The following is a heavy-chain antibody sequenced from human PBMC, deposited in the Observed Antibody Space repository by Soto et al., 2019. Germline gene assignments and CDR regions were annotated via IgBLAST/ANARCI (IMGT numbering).Heavy chain of an antibody. CDR3: ARVQPIDY. CDR2: IKQDGSEK. Sequence: GGSLRLSCAASGFIFSSYWMSWVRQAPGKGLEWVANIKQDGSEKYYVDSVKGRFIISRDNAKNSLYLQMNSLRAEDMAVYYCARVQPIDYWGPGVLVTVSS. V-gene: IGHV3-7*04. CDR1: GFIFSSYW. J-gene: IGHJ4*02.